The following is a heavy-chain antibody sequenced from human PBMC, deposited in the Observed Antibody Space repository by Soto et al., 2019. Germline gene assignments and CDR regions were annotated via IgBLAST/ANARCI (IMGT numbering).Heavy chain of an antibody. D-gene: IGHD6-25*01. CDR2: VYPGDSDR. J-gene: IGHJ4*01. V-gene: IGHV5-51*01. Sequence: GQSLKISCKGSGYTFTSYWISCVRQLPGKVVDWLGSVYPGDSDRRDNPTFQGHVTMSVDKSSNTVYLQWSSLNASDTAMYYCARGGNQLEYWGHGVLVTVSS. CDR3: ARGGNQLEY. CDR1: GYTFTSYW.